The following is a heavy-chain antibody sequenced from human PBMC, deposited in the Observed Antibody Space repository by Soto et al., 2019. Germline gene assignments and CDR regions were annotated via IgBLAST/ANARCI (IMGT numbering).Heavy chain of an antibody. Sequence: GSVKVSCKASGYMFTKSAMHWVRQAPGQRLEWMGWISGDSSNTKYSPKLQDRVTITRDTSASTAYMELSSLRSEDTALYSCARDGVAAGNINFDYWGQGTLVTVSS. CDR3: ARDGVAAGNINFDY. J-gene: IGHJ4*01. D-gene: IGHD6-19*01. V-gene: IGHV1-3*01. CDR1: GYMFTKSA. CDR2: ISGDSSNT.